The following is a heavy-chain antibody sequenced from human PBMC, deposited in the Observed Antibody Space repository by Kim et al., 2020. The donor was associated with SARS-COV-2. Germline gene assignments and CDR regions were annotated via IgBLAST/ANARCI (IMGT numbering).Heavy chain of an antibody. V-gene: IGHV3-48*02. CDR2: ISTSSRAK. CDR3: AGWGSCGSLREAFDI. J-gene: IGHJ3*02. Sequence: GGSLRLSCAASGFTFINYAMNWVRQAPGKGLEWISYISTSSRAKYYADSVAGRFTISRDNAKGSVYLQMNSLRDEDTAVYYCAGWGSCGSLREAFDIWGLGTEVTVSS. CDR1: GFTFINYA. D-gene: IGHD2-21*01.